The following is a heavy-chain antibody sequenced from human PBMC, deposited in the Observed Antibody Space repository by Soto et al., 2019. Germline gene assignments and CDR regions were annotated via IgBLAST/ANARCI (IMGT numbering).Heavy chain of an antibody. CDR3: AKDLASIAAAGTGPLVAWDY. Sequence: GGSLRLSCAASGFTFSSYAMSWVRQAPGKGLEWVSAISGSGGSTYYADPVKGRFTISRDNSKNTLYLQMNSLRAEDTAVYYCAKDLASIAAAGTGPLVAWDYWGQGTLVTVSS. V-gene: IGHV3-23*01. CDR2: ISGSGGST. CDR1: GFTFSSYA. J-gene: IGHJ4*02. D-gene: IGHD6-13*01.